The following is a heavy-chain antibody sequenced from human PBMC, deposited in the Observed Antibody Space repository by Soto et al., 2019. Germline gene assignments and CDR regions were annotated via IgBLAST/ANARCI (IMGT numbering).Heavy chain of an antibody. V-gene: IGHV3-23*01. J-gene: IGHJ4*02. Sequence: GGSLRLSCAASGFIFSSFDMSWVRQAPGKGLEWVSSISGSGGSTYYADSVKGRFTISRDNSKNTLYLQMNSLRAEDTAVYYCAKENGYSSSWFEFDYWGQGTLVTVSS. CDR2: ISGSGGST. CDR3: AKENGYSSSWFEFDY. D-gene: IGHD6-13*01. CDR1: GFIFSSFD.